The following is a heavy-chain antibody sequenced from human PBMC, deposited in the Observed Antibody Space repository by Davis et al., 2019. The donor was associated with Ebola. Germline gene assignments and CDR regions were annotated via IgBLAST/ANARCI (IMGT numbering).Heavy chain of an antibody. J-gene: IGHJ6*02. CDR2: MYSGGTT. CDR3: ARGDFYYGVDV. Sequence: GESLKISCAASGFSVSTKYMNWVRQAPGKELQWVSIMYSGGTTYYADSVKGRFTISRDSSKNTVYLQMNNLRAEDTAVYYCARGDFYYGVDVWGQGTTVTVSS. V-gene: IGHV3-53*01. CDR1: GFSVSTKY.